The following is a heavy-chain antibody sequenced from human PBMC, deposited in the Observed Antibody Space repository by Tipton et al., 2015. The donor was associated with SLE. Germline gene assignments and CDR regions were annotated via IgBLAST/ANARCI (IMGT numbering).Heavy chain of an antibody. D-gene: IGHD3-22*01. CDR1: GFTFGDYA. CDR2: IRSKAYGGTT. Sequence: SLRLSCTASGFTFGDYAMSWFRQAPGKGLEWVGFIRSKAYGGTTEYAASVKGRFTISRDDSKSIAYLQMNSLKTEDTAVYYCTRVKLNYYDSSGYHAPFDYWGQGTLVTVSS. CDR3: TRVKLNYYDSSGYHAPFDY. J-gene: IGHJ4*02. V-gene: IGHV3-49*03.